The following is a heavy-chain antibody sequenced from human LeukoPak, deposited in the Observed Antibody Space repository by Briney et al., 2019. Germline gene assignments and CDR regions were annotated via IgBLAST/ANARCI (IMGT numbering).Heavy chain of an antibody. D-gene: IGHD3-3*01. Sequence: GGSLRLSCTASGFSFNNNGMTWVRQVPAKGLEWVSSISTGGETTYYADSVKGRFTISRDNSENTLYLQMNSLRAEDTAVYYCARGGYDFWSPFGPWGQGTLVTVSS. J-gene: IGHJ5*02. CDR1: GFSFNNNG. V-gene: IGHV3-23*01. CDR3: ARGGYDFWSPFGP. CDR2: ISTGGETT.